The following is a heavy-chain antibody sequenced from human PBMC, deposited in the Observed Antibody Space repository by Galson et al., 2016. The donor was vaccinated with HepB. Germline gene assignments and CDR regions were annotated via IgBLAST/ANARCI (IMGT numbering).Heavy chain of an antibody. CDR3: AHTRKITFGEVIVWDY. CDR2: IYWNDDK. V-gene: IGHV2-5*01. CDR1: GFSLSTSGVA. D-gene: IGHD3-16*02. Sequence: PALVKPTQTLTLTCTFSGFSLSTSGVAVGWIRQPPGKALEWLSLIYWNDDKRYSPSLESRLTITKDTSKNHLVLTMTNMDPVDTATYYCAHTRKITFGEVIVWDYWGQGTLVTVSS. J-gene: IGHJ4*02.